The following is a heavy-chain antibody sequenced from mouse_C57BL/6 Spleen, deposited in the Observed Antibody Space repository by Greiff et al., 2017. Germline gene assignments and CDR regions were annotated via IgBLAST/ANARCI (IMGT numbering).Heavy chain of an antibody. CDR1: GYTFTDYE. CDR3: TRGKYDGGAWFAY. J-gene: IGHJ3*01. V-gene: IGHV1-15*01. D-gene: IGHD2-3*01. Sequence: QVQLKQSGAELVRPGASVTLSCKASGYTFTDYEMHWVKQTPVHGLEWIGAIDPETGGTAYNQKFKGKAILTADKSSSTAYMELRSLTSEDSAVYYCTRGKYDGGAWFAYWGQGTLVTVSA. CDR2: IDPETGGT.